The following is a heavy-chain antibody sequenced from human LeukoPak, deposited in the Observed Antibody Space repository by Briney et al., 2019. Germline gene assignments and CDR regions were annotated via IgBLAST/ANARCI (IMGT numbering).Heavy chain of an antibody. CDR1: GYSIGSGYY. V-gene: IGHV4-38-2*02. CDR2: IYHSGST. J-gene: IGHJ4*02. D-gene: IGHD5-18*01. Sequence: SETLSLTCTVSGYSIGSGYYWGWIRQPPGKGLEWIGSIYHSGSTYYNPSLKSRVTISVDTSKNQFSLKLSSVTAADTAVYYCARDPGYSYGYPFDYWGQGTLVTVSS. CDR3: ARDPGYSYGYPFDY.